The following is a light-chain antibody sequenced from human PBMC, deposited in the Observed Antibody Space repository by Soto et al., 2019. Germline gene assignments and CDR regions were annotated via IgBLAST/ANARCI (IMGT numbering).Light chain of an antibody. CDR1: QSVRSY. CDR3: QHRSNWPPT. CDR2: DAS. V-gene: IGKV3-11*01. J-gene: IGKJ4*01. Sequence: EIVLTQSPATLSLSPGERATLSCRASQSVRSYLAWYQQKPGQPPRLLIYDASIGATGIPARFSGGGSGTDFTLTISSLEPDDFAIYYCQHRSNWPPTFGGGTRVEIK.